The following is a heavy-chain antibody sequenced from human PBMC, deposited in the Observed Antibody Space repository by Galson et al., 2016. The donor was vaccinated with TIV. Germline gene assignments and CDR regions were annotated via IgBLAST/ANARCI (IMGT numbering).Heavy chain of an antibody. V-gene: IGHV3-23*01. CDR3: AKVPSSGFSYYYGWDV. J-gene: IGHJ6*02. CDR1: GFTFSSHA. D-gene: IGHD3-10*01. CDR2: ISGSGATT. Sequence: SLRLSCAASGFTFSSHAMTWVRQAPGKGLEWVSAISGSGATTHYADSVKGRFTISRDNSKNTLYVQMNGLRAEDTAVYYCAKVPSSGFSYYYGWDVWGQGTTVTVS.